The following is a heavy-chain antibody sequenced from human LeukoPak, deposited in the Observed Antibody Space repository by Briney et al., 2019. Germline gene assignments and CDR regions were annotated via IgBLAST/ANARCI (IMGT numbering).Heavy chain of an antibody. CDR1: LGSIRIATYC. D-gene: IGHD3-10*01. J-gene: IGHJ3*02. V-gene: IGHV4-31*02. Sequence: SQTLSLTCALSLGSIRIATYCSRSIRLHPGNCREWLGYIYYSGGHDYSPSLTSRAPTSVDTSKNQFFLKLSSLTAANTAVYYCARCRSPGEYPLYGSGRFDAFGIWGQGTMVTVSS. CDR2: IYYSGGH. CDR3: ARCRSPGEYPLYGSGRFDAFGI.